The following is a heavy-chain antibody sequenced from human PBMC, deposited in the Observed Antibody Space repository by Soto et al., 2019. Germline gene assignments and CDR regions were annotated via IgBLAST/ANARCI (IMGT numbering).Heavy chain of an antibody. J-gene: IGHJ4*02. CDR3: ARDTLELLYYFDY. Sequence: GGSLRLSCAASGFTFSNYWRHWVRQAPGKGLVWVSRINSDGSSASYADSVKGRFTISRDNAKNTLYLQMNSLRAEDTAVYYCARDTLELLYYFDYWGQGTLVTVYS. CDR2: INSDGSSA. CDR1: GFTFSNYW. V-gene: IGHV3-74*01. D-gene: IGHD1-7*01.